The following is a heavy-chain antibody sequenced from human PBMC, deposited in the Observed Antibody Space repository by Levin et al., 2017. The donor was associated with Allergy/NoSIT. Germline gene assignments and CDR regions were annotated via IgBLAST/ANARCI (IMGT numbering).Heavy chain of an antibody. J-gene: IGHJ5*02. Sequence: GESLKISCAASGFTFSNFWMSWIRQAPGKGLEWVANVKQDGSERHYVDSVKGRFTISRDNAKNSLYLEMNSLRVEDTAIYFCARDSGWLSASWGQGTLVTVSS. CDR1: GFTFSNFW. CDR3: ARDSGWLSAS. V-gene: IGHV3-7*01. CDR2: VKQDGSER. D-gene: IGHD5-12*01.